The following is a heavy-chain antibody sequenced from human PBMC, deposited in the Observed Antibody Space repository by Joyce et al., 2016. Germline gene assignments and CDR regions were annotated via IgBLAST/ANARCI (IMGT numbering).Heavy chain of an antibody. D-gene: IGHD5-24*01. Sequence: QVKLVESGGGVVQPGRSLRVSCAASGFTFSSYGMHWVRQAPGKGLEWVAFIWFDGSNKYHADSVKGRVTISRDNSRNTMYLQMNSLRVEDTAVYYCAREGEMSTINSWGQGTQVTVSS. CDR1: GFTFSSYG. CDR2: IWFDGSNK. J-gene: IGHJ4*02. CDR3: AREGEMSTINS. V-gene: IGHV3-33*01.